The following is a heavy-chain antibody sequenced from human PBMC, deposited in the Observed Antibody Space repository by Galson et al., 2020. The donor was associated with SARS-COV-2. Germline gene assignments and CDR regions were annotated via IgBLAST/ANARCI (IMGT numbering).Heavy chain of an antibody. V-gene: IGHV4-38-2*01. CDR3: ARGLADYYGLRGAFDL. Sequence: PSETLSLTCAVSGYSINIPYYWGWVRQSPGTGLEWLGSIYQSGTTYYSPSLKSQVTISLDTSKSQVSLRLTSVTAADTAVYYCARGLADYYGLRGAFDLWGQGTMVTVSS. CDR1: GYSINIPYY. J-gene: IGHJ3*01. CDR2: IYQSGTT. D-gene: IGHD3-10*01.